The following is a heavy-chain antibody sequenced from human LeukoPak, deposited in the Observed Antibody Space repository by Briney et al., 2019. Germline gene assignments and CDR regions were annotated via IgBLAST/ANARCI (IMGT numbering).Heavy chain of an antibody. V-gene: IGHV3-21*06. CDR2: IDSSSGYM. D-gene: IGHD3-10*02. CDR3: AELGITMIGGV. J-gene: IGHJ6*04. Sequence: GGSLRLSCAASGFSFSTYSMNWARQAPGKGLEWVSSIDSSSGYMFYADSVKGRFIISRDNAKNSLYLQMNSLRAEDTAVYYCAELGITMIGGVWGKGTTVTISS. CDR1: GFSFSTYS.